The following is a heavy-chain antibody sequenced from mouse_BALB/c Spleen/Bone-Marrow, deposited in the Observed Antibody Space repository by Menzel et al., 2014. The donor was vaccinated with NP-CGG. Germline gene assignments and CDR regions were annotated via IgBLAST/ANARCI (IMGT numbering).Heavy chain of an antibody. J-gene: IGHJ2*01. CDR3: ARGGANVDY. Sequence: VQLQESGAELVMPGASVKMSCKASGLTFTDHWMHWVKQRPGQGLEWIGAIDISDSYTTYNQKFMGKATLTVDESSSTAYMQLSRLTSGDSAVYYCARGGANVDYWGQGTTLTVSS. CDR1: GLTFTDHW. V-gene: IGHV1-69*01. CDR2: IDISDSYT.